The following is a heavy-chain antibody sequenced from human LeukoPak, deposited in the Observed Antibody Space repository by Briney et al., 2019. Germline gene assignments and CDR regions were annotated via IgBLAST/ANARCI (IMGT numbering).Heavy chain of an antibody. CDR2: ISSSSSYI. V-gene: IGHV3-21*01. D-gene: IGHD6-13*01. CDR3: ARDRAYSSSWYNWFDP. CDR1: GFTFSSYS. Sequence: PGGSLRLSCAASGFTFSSYSMNWVRQAPGKGLEWVSSISSSSSYIYYADPVKGRFTISRDNAKNSLYLQMNSLRAEDTAVYYCARDRAYSSSWYNWFDPWGQGTLVTVSS. J-gene: IGHJ5*02.